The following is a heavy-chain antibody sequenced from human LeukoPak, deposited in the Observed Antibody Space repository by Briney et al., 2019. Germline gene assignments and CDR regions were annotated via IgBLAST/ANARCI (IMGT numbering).Heavy chain of an antibody. Sequence: SETLSLTCAVSGGSISSHYWSWIRQPPGKGLEWIGYIYYSGSTNYNPSLKSRVTISLDTSKNQFSLKLSSVTAADTAVYYCARAHSSSWYMDYWGQGTLVTVSS. V-gene: IGHV4-59*08. CDR3: ARAHSSSWYMDY. CDR2: IYYSGST. D-gene: IGHD6-13*01. J-gene: IGHJ4*02. CDR1: GGSISSHY.